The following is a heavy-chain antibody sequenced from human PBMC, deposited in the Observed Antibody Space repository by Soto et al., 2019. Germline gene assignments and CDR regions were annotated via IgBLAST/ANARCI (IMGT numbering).Heavy chain of an antibody. Sequence: QVQLVQSGAEVKKPGASVKVSCKASGYTFTGYYMHWVRQAPGQGLEWMGWINPNSGGTNYAQKVQGWVTMTRDTSISTAYSELSRLRSDDTAVYYCARAGRIVGATNLQTNWFDPWGQGTLVTVSS. V-gene: IGHV1-2*04. J-gene: IGHJ5*02. CDR2: INPNSGGT. CDR1: GYTFTGYY. D-gene: IGHD1-26*01. CDR3: ARAGRIVGATNLQTNWFDP.